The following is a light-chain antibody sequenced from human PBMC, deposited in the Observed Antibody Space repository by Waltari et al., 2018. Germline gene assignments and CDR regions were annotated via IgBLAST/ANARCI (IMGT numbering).Light chain of an antibody. CDR1: SSDIGAYNY. Sequence: QSALTQPASVSGSPGQSITISCTGTSSDIGAYNYVSWYQQHPGKAPKLLIYDVTYRPSGVSSRFSGSKSGNTASLTISGLQTEDEADYYCNSHTTVSSLVFGTGTKVTVL. CDR2: DVT. V-gene: IGLV2-14*03. CDR3: NSHTTVSSLV. J-gene: IGLJ1*01.